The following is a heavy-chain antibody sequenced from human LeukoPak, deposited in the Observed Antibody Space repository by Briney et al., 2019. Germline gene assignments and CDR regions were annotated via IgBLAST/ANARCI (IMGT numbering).Heavy chain of an antibody. V-gene: IGHV3-74*01. CDR1: GFTFSSYW. D-gene: IGHD3-3*01. CDR3: ARDERLLSFLK. Sequence: GGSLRLSCAASGFTFSSYWMHWVRQAPGKGLVWVSRINSDGSSTSYADSVKGRFTISRDNAKNTLYLQMNSLRAEDTAIYYCARDERLLSFLKWGQGTLVTVSS. J-gene: IGHJ4*02. CDR2: INSDGSST.